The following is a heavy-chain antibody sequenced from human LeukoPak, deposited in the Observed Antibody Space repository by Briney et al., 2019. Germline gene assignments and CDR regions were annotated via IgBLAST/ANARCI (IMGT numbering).Heavy chain of an antibody. D-gene: IGHD3-22*01. CDR2: ISSSGSTI. Sequence: KSGGSLRLSCAAPGFTFSDYYMSWIRQAPGKGLEWVSYISSSGSTIYYADSVKGRFTISRDNAKNSLYLQMNSLRAEDTAVYYCARVRRGSGYQIDYWGQGTLVTVSS. V-gene: IGHV3-11*01. J-gene: IGHJ4*02. CDR3: ARVRRGSGYQIDY. CDR1: GFTFSDYY.